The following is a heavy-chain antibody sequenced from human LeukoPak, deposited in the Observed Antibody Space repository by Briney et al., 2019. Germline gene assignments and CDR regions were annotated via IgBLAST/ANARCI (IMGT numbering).Heavy chain of an antibody. V-gene: IGHV4-34*01. CDR2: INHSGST. CDR1: GGSFSGYY. CDR3: ARGGGMRYYYGSGSPYKT. J-gene: IGHJ5*02. Sequence: SETLSLTCAVYGGSFSGYYWSWIRQPPGKGLEWIGEINHSGSTNHNPSLKSRVTISVDTSKNQFSLKLSSVTAADTAVYYCARGGGMRYYYGSGSPYKTWGQGTLVTVSS. D-gene: IGHD3-10*01.